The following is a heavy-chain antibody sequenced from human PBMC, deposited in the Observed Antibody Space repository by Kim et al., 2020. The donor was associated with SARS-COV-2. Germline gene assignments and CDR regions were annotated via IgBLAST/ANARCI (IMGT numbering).Heavy chain of an antibody. J-gene: IGHJ5*02. CDR2: IIPIFGTA. D-gene: IGHD6-19*01. CDR1: GGTFSSYA. V-gene: IGHV1-69*13. CDR3: ARGVREEWLRNIAVAGTGWFDP. Sequence: SVTVSCKASGGTFSSYAISWVRQAPGQGLEWMGGIIPIFGTANYAQKFQGRVTITADESTSTAYMELSSLRSEDTAVYYCARGVREEWLRNIAVAGTGWFDPWGQGTLVTVSS.